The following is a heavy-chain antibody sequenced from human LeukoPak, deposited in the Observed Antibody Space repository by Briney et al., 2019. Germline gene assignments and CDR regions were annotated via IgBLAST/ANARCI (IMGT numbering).Heavy chain of an antibody. CDR3: AKDAYGSGSYAPIDP. V-gene: IGHV3-23*01. Sequence: GGSLRLSCTASGFTFDDYAMHWVRQVPGKGLEWVSTTTWNGGTTYYADSIEGRFTVSRDNSKNTLYLQMNSLRAEDTAVYYCAKDAYGSGSYAPIDPWGQGTLVTVSS. J-gene: IGHJ5*02. CDR2: TTWNGGTT. D-gene: IGHD3-10*01. CDR1: GFTFDDYA.